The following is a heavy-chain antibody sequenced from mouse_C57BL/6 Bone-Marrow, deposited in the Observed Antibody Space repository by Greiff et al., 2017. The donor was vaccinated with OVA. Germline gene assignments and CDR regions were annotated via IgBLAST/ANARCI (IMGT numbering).Heavy chain of an antibody. J-gene: IGHJ1*03. V-gene: IGHV1-69*01. CDR2: IDPSDSYT. CDR1: GYTFTSYW. CDR3: ARHGSSPWYFDV. D-gene: IGHD1-1*01. Sequence: QVHVKQPGAELVMPGASVKLSCKASGYTFTSYWMHWVKQRPGQGLEWIGEIDPSDSYTNYNQKFKGKSTLTVDKSSSTAYMQLSSLTSEDSAVYYCARHGSSPWYFDVWGTGTTVTVSS.